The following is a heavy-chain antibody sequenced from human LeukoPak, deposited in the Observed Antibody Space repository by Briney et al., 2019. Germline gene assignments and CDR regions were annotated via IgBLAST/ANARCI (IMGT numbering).Heavy chain of an antibody. CDR3: ARGGGGGNPFDY. CDR1: GFTVSNNY. CDR2: IYSGGTT. V-gene: IGHV3-53*01. J-gene: IGHJ4*02. D-gene: IGHD4-23*01. Sequence: GGSLRLSCAVSGFTVSNNYMSWVRQAPGKGLAWVSVIYSGGTTYYADSVKGRFTISRDNSKNTLYLQMNSLRAEDTAVYYCARGGGGGNPFDYWGQGTLVTVSS.